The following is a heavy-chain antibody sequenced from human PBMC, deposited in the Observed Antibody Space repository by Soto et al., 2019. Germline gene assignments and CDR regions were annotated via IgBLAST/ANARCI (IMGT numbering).Heavy chain of an antibody. Sequence: SGPTLVNPTQTLTLTCTFSGYSLNSDEVGVGWIRQPPGKALEWLALIYWDDDKRYSTSLKSRLTITKDTSRNQVVLTLTNVDPVDTATHYCVHYTSGYFVHWGQGTLVTVSS. CDR1: GYSLNSDEVG. V-gene: IGHV2-5*02. CDR2: IYWDDDK. J-gene: IGHJ4*02. D-gene: IGHD3-22*01. CDR3: VHYTSGYFVH.